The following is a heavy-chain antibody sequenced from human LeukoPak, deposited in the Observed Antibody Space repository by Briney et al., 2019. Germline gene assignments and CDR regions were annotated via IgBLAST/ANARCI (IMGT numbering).Heavy chain of an antibody. Sequence: GGSLRLSCATSGFTLSSFTMNWVRQAPGKGLEWVANIKQEGSERYYVDSVKGRFTISRDNAKNSLYLQMNSLRAEDTAVYYCARDRAAADLDYWGQGTPVTVSS. D-gene: IGHD6-13*01. V-gene: IGHV3-7*01. J-gene: IGHJ4*01. CDR1: GFTLSSFT. CDR2: IKQEGSER. CDR3: ARDRAAADLDY.